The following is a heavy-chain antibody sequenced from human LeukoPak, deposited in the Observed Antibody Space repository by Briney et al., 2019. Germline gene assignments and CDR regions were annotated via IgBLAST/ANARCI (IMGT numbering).Heavy chain of an antibody. Sequence: SETLSLTCTVSGGSISSYYWSWIRQPAGKGLEWIGRIYTSGSTNYNPSLKSRVTMSVDTSKNQFSLKLSSVTAADTAVYYCARDSGYCSSTSCYVYYYMDVWGKGTTVTVSS. V-gene: IGHV4-4*07. J-gene: IGHJ6*03. CDR3: ARDSGYCSSTSCYVYYYMDV. CDR1: GGSISSYY. D-gene: IGHD2-2*01. CDR2: IYTSGST.